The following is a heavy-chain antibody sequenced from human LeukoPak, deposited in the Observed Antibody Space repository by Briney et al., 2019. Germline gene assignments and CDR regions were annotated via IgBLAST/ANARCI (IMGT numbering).Heavy chain of an antibody. CDR1: GFTFSSYS. J-gene: IGHJ4*02. CDR2: ISSSSSTI. D-gene: IGHD3-9*01. V-gene: IGHV3-48*04. Sequence: GGSLRLSCAASGFTFSSYSMNWVRQAPGKGLEWVSYISSSSSTIYYADSVKGRFTISRDNAKNSLYLQMNSLRAEDTALYYCSKEIRNYEILTGSGGVHYWGQGILVTVSS. CDR3: SKEIRNYEILTGSGGVHY.